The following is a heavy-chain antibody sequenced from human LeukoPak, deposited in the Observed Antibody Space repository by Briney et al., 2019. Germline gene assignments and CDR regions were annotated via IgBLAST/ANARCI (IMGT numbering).Heavy chain of an antibody. J-gene: IGHJ4*02. CDR1: VGSISSYY. V-gene: IGHV4-59*01. D-gene: IGHD3-10*01. Sequence: SETLSLTCTVSVGSISSYYWSWIRQPPGEGLEWIGYIYYSGSTNSNPSLKSRVTISIDTSKNQFSLKLNSVTAADTAMYYCASHYGSGFDYWGQGTLVTVSS. CDR3: ASHYGSGFDY. CDR2: IYYSGST.